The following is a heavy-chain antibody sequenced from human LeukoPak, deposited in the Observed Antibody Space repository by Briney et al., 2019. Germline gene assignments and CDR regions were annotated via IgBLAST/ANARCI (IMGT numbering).Heavy chain of an antibody. D-gene: IGHD3-22*01. CDR3: ARAGYYYDSSGYNCDAFDI. CDR2: TTISGST. J-gene: IGHJ3*02. Sequence: SETLSLTCTVSGGSISSGNYYWSWMRQPAGKGLEWIGRTTISGSTNYNPSLKSRVTISVDTSKNQFSLKVTSVTAADAAVYYCARAGYYYDSSGYNCDAFDIWGQGTMVTVSS. V-gene: IGHV4-61*02. CDR1: GGSISSGNYY.